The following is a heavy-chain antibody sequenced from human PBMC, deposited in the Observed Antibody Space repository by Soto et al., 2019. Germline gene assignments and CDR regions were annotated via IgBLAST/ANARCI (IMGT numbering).Heavy chain of an antibody. D-gene: IGHD1-26*01. V-gene: IGHV3-21*01. CDR3: AREDGIVGATSAFDY. J-gene: IGHJ4*02. CDR2: INGRGNYL. CDR1: GFTFSTYN. Sequence: EVLLVESGGGLVKPGGSLRLSCAASGFTFSTYNMNWVRQAPGKGLEWVSSINGRGNYLYYTDAVKGRFTISRDNAKTSLYLQMNSLRAEDTAVYYCAREDGIVGATSAFDYWGQGTLVTVSS.